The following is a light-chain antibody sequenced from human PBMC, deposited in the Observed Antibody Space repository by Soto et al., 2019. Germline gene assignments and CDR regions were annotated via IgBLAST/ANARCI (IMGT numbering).Light chain of an antibody. CDR3: QQYNHWPPLT. J-gene: IGKJ4*01. CDR2: GAS. CDR1: QSVGRN. V-gene: IGKV3-15*01. Sequence: EIVMTQSPATLSVSPGERATLSCRASQSVGRNLAWYQQKPGQAPMLLIYGASTRATGIPARFSGSGSGTEFTLTISSLQSEDCAIYSCQQYNHWPPLTFGGGPKVEIK.